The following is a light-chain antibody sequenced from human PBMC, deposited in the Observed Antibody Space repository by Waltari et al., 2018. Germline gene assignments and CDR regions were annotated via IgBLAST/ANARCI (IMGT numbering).Light chain of an antibody. CDR3: LSADSSSTYV. V-gene: IGLV3-16*01. CDR1: AVPKKF. J-gene: IGLJ1*01. Sequence: SCELTQPPSVSVSLGQMARITCPGGAVPKKFAYWHQQKPGQFPVLVIYKDNERPSGIPERFSGSSSGTIVTLTISGVQAEDEADYYCLSADSSSTYVFGTGTEVTV. CDR2: KDN.